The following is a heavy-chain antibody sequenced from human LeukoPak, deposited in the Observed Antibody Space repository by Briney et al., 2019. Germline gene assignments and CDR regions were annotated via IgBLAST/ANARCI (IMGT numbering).Heavy chain of an antibody. CDR1: GYTFTSYA. J-gene: IGHJ3*02. CDR3: ARRLEVAEDAFDI. CDR2: INAGNGNT. D-gene: IGHD6-19*01. Sequence: GASVKVSCKASGYTFTSYAMHWVRQAPGQRLEWMGWINAGNGNTKYSQKFQGRVTITRDTSASTAYMELSSLRSEDTAVYYCARRLEVAEDAFDIWGQGTMVTVSS. V-gene: IGHV1-3*01.